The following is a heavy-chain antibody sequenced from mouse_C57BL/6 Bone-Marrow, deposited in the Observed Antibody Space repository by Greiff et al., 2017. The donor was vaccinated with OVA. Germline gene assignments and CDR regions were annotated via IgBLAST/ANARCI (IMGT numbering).Heavy chain of an antibody. CDR3: ARSYSNYVRFAY. V-gene: IGHV1-42*01. CDR1: GYSFTGYY. D-gene: IGHD2-5*01. Sequence: EVQLVESGPELVKPGASVKISCKASGYSFTGYYMNWVKQSPEKSLEWIGEINPSTGGTTYNQKFKAKATLTVDKSSSTAYMQLKSLTSEDSAVYYCARSYSNYVRFAYWGQGTLVTVSA. CDR2: INPSTGGT. J-gene: IGHJ3*01.